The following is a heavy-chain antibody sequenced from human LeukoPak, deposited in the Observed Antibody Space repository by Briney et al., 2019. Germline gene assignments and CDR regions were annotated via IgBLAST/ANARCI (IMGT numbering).Heavy chain of an antibody. CDR3: ARGDDILTGYLYYFDY. J-gene: IGHJ4*02. V-gene: IGHV1-2*04. CDR2: INPNSGGT. Sequence: WASVKVSCKASGYTFTGYYMHWVRQAPGQGLEWMGWINPNSGGTNYAQKFQGWVTMTRDTSISTAYMELSRLRSDDTAVYYCARGDDILTGYLYYFDYWGQGTLSPSPQ. D-gene: IGHD3-9*01. CDR1: GYTFTGYY.